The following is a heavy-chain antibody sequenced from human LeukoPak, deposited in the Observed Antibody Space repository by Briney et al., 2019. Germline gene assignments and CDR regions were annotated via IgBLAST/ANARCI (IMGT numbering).Heavy chain of an antibody. J-gene: IGHJ4*02. D-gene: IGHD6-13*01. CDR3: TRFVAATGMFDY. V-gene: IGHV4-30-2*01. CDR1: GASVSSVGSS. Sequence: SETLSPTCAVSGASVSSVGSSWSWIRQPPGKGLEWTGYIDHSGSTYYNPSLKSRVTLSVDRSKNQSSLKLSSVTAAETAVYYCTRFVAATGMFDYWGQGTLVTVSS. CDR2: IDHSGST.